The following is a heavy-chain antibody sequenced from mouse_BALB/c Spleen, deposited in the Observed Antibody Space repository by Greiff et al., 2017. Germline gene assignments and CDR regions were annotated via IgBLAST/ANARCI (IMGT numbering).Heavy chain of an antibody. D-gene: IGHD1-1*01. CDR1: GFTFSSYG. Sequence: DVQLVESGGGLVQPGGSLKLSCAASGFTFSSYGMSWVRQTPDKRLELVATINSNGGSTYYPDSVKGRFTISRDNAKNTLYLQMSSLKSEDTAMYYCARVHYGSSWYFDVWGEGTTVTVSS. J-gene: IGHJ1*01. CDR3: ARVHYGSSWYFDV. V-gene: IGHV5-6-3*01. CDR2: INSNGGST.